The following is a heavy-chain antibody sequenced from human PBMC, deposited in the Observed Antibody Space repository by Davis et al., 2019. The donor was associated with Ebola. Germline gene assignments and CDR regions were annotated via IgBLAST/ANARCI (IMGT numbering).Heavy chain of an antibody. Sequence: GESLKISCAASGFTFSTYSMNWVRQAPGKGLEWVSSISSSGSFIYYADSVKGRFTISRDNAKNSLFLQMNSLGAEDTAVYYCARAGYSSSWYLGYFDLWGRGTLVTVSS. CDR3: ARAGYSSSWYLGYFDL. D-gene: IGHD6-13*01. CDR2: ISSSGSFI. CDR1: GFTFSTYS. V-gene: IGHV3-21*01. J-gene: IGHJ2*01.